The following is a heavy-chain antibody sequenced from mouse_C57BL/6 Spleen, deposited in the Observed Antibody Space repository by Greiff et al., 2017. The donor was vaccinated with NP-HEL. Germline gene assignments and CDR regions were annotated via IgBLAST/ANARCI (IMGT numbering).Heavy chain of an antibody. CDR3: ARDGYGPFDY. J-gene: IGHJ2*01. CDR2: IDPNSCGT. CDR1: GYTFTSYW. D-gene: IGHD2-2*01. Sequence: QVQLKQSGAELVKPGASVKLSCKASGYTFTSYWMHWVQQRPGRGLEWIGRIDPNSCGTKYTEKFKSKATLTVDKPSSTAYMQLSSRTSEVSAVYYCARDGYGPFDYWGQGTTLTVSS. V-gene: IGHV1-72*01.